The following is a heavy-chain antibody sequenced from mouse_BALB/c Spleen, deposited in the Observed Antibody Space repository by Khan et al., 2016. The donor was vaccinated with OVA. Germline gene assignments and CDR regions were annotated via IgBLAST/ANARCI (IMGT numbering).Heavy chain of an antibody. CDR2: IWGGGGT. Sequence: VQLVESGPGLVAPSQSLSITCTVSGFSLSRYNIHWVRQPLGKGLEWLGMIWGGGGTDYTSTLKIRLSISKDNSKSQVFLKMNSLQTDDTAMYYCARAYYRYDGYYAMDYWGQGTSVTVSS. D-gene: IGHD2-14*01. CDR3: ARAYYRYDGYYAMDY. J-gene: IGHJ4*01. CDR1: GFSLSRYN. V-gene: IGHV2-6-4*01.